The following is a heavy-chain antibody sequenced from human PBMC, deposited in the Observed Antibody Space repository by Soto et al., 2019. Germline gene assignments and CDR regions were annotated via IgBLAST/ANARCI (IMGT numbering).Heavy chain of an antibody. J-gene: IGHJ5*02. Sequence: ASVKVSCKASGYTFTNYDISWVRQAPGQGLEWMGRINANNGNTHYAQKPQGRVTMTTDTSTNTAYMELRSLRSDDTAVYYCAREVLLWFGESFASGWLDPWGQGTLVTVSS. CDR3: AREVLLWFGESFASGWLDP. V-gene: IGHV1-18*01. D-gene: IGHD3-10*01. CDR1: GYTFTNYD. CDR2: INANNGNT.